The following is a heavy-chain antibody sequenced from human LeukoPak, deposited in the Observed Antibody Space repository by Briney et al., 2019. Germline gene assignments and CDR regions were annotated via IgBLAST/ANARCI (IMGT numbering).Heavy chain of an antibody. CDR2: IKQDGSEK. CDR3: AREGWFGELWIDY. D-gene: IGHD3-10*01. J-gene: IGHJ4*02. V-gene: IGHV3-7*01. Sequence: PGGSLRLSCAASGFTFSSYWMSWVRQAPGKGLEWVANIKQDGSEKYYVDSVKGRFTISRDNAKNSLYLQMNSLRAEDTAVYYCAREGWFGELWIDYWGQGTLVTVSS. CDR1: GFTFSSYW.